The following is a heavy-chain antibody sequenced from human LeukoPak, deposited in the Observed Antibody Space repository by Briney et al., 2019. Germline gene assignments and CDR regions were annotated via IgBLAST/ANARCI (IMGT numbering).Heavy chain of an antibody. Sequence: ASVKVSCKVSGYTLTELSMHWVQQAPGKGLEWMGGFDPEDGETIYAQKFQGRVTMTEDTSTDTAYMELSSLRSEDTAVYYCATDQVTMVRGVSHAFDIWGQGTMVTVSS. CDR1: GYTLTELS. CDR3: ATDQVTMVRGVSHAFDI. J-gene: IGHJ3*02. CDR2: FDPEDGET. D-gene: IGHD3-10*01. V-gene: IGHV1-24*01.